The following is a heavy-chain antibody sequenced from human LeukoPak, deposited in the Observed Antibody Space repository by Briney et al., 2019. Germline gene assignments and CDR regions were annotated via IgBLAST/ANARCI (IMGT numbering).Heavy chain of an antibody. CDR2: IYSGGST. V-gene: IGHV3-53*01. Sequence: PGGSLRLSCAASGFTVSSNYMSWVRQAPGKGLEWVSVIYSGGSTYYANSVEGRFTISRDNSKNMLFLQMNSLRAEDTAVYFSASSASLVCLDYWGQGTLVTVSS. D-gene: IGHD2-2*01. CDR3: ASSASLVCLDY. J-gene: IGHJ4*02. CDR1: GFTVSSNY.